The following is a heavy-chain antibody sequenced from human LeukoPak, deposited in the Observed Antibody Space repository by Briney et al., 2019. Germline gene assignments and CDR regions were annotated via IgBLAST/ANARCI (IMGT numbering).Heavy chain of an antibody. Sequence: GGSLRLSCAASGFTFNNYAMSWVRQAPGKGLEWVSGLSGSGGSTYYADSVKGRFTISRDNSKNTLYLQMNSLRAEDTAVYYCARDRGSSDDYWGQGTLVTVSS. CDR2: LSGSGGST. CDR1: GFTFNNYA. V-gene: IGHV3-23*01. CDR3: ARDRGSSDDY. J-gene: IGHJ4*02. D-gene: IGHD6-6*01.